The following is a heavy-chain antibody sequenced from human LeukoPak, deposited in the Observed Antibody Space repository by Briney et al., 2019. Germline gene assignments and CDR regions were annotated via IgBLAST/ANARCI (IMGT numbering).Heavy chain of an antibody. D-gene: IGHD3-22*01. CDR1: GVACSGYY. V-gene: IGHV4-34*01. CDR3: ARVPYYYDSSPYYYIYYFDY. J-gene: IGHJ4*02. Sequence: SETLSLTCAVYGVACSGYYWSWIRQPPGNGLEWIGEINHSGGTNSNQSLKSRVTIPVDTSKNQFSLKLSSVTAADTAVYYCARVPYYYDSSPYYYIYYFDYWGQGTLVTVSS. CDR2: INHSGGT.